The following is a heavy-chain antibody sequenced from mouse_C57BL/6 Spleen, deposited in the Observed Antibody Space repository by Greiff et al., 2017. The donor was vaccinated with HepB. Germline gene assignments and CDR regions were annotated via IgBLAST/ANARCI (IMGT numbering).Heavy chain of an antibody. Sequence: VQLQQSGAELVRPGASVTLSCKASGYTFTDYEMHWVKQTPVHGLEWIGAIDPETGGNAYNQKFKGKAILTADKSSSTAYMELRSLTSEDSAVYYCTRSGYDYDGRGYNYWGQGTTLTVSS. J-gene: IGHJ2*01. D-gene: IGHD2-4*01. CDR1: GYTFTDYE. V-gene: IGHV1-15*01. CDR2: IDPETGGN. CDR3: TRSGYDYDGRGYNY.